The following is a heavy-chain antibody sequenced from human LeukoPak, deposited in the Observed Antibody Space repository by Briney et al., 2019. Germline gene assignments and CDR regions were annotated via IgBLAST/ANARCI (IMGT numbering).Heavy chain of an antibody. CDR1: GGSISSYY. V-gene: IGHV4-4*07. J-gene: IGHJ4*02. Sequence: PSETLSLTCTVSGGSISSYYWSWIRQPAGKGLEWIGRIYTSGSTNYNPSLKSRVAMSVDTSKNQFSLKLSSVTAADTAVYYCAGVDDSSGYYLNWGQGTLVTVSS. D-gene: IGHD3-22*01. CDR3: AGVDDSSGYYLN. CDR2: IYTSGST.